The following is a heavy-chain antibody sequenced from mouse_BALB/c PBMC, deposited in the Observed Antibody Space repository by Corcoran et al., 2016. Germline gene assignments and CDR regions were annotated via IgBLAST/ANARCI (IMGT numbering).Heavy chain of an antibody. CDR3: ARRGGYGSSPSWFAY. CDR2: INTYTGEP. V-gene: IGHV9-3-1*01. CDR1: GYTFTNYG. D-gene: IGHD1-1*01. J-gene: IGHJ3*01. Sequence: QIQLVQSGPELKKPGETVKISCKASGYTFTNYGMNWVKQAPGKGLKWMGWINTYTGEPTYADDFKGRFAFSLETSASTAYLQINNLKNEETATYFCARRGGYGSSPSWFAYWGQGTLVTVSA.